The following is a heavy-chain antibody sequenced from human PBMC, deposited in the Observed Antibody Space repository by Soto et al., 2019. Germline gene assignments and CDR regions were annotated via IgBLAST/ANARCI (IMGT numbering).Heavy chain of an antibody. CDR1: GGSISSGGYY. V-gene: IGHV4-31*03. Sequence: SETLSLTCTVSGGSISSGGYYWSWIRQHPGKGLEWIGYIYYSGSTYYNPSLKSRVTISVDTSKNQFSLKLSSVTAADTAVYYCAREESVVVPADMPGAFDIWGQGTMVTVSS. J-gene: IGHJ3*02. CDR3: AREESVVVPADMPGAFDI. D-gene: IGHD2-2*01. CDR2: IYYSGST.